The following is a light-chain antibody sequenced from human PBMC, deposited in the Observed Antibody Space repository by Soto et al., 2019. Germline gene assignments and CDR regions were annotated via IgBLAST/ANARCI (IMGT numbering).Light chain of an antibody. CDR3: QQSYSTLIT. J-gene: IGKJ5*01. CDR2: SAS. Sequence: DIQLTQSPSSLSASVGDRFTITCRVSQGISSYLNWYRQKPGKVPKLLIYSASNLQSGVPSRLSGSGSGTDFTLTISSMKNEDFATYYCQQSYSTLITFGQGTRLEIK. V-gene: IGKV1-39*01. CDR1: QGISSY.